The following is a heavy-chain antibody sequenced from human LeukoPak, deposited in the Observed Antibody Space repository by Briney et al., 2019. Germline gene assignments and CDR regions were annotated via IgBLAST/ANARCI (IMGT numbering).Heavy chain of an antibody. CDR2: INHSGST. CDR1: GGSFRGYY. CDR3: ARLPDYGGNPFDY. J-gene: IGHJ4*02. V-gene: IGHV4-34*01. D-gene: IGHD4-23*01. Sequence: SETLSLTCAVYGGSFRGYYWSWIRQPPGKGLEWIGEINHSGSTNYNPSLKSRVTISADTSKNQFSLKLSSVTAADTAVYYCARLPDYGGNPFDYWGQGTLVTVSS.